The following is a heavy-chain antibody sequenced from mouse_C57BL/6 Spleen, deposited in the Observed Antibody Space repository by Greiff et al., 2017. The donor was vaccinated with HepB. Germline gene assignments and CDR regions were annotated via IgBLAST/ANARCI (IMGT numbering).Heavy chain of an antibody. D-gene: IGHD2-4*01. V-gene: IGHV1-42*01. CDR3: ARRYYDYVLYYAMDY. CDR1: GYSFTGYY. CDR2: INPSTGGT. J-gene: IGHJ4*01. Sequence: EVKLQESGPELVKPGASVKISCKASGYSFTGYYMNWVKQSPEKSLEWIGEINPSTGGTTYNQKFKAKATLTVDKSSSTAYMQLKSLTSEDSAVYYCARRYYDYVLYYAMDYWGQGTSVTVSS.